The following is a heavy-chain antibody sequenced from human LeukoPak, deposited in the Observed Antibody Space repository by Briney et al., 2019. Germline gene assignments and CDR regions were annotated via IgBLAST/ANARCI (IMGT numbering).Heavy chain of an antibody. CDR2: ISYDGSNK. V-gene: IGHV3-30-3*01. D-gene: IGHD4-17*01. CDR1: GFTFSSYA. CDR3: ARKGGDTIDY. J-gene: IGHJ4*02. Sequence: PGGSLRLSCAASGFTFSSYAMHWVRQAPGKGLEWVAVISYDGSNKYYADSVKGRFTISRDNSKNTLYLQMNSLRAEDTAVYYCARKGGDTIDYWGQGTLVTVSS.